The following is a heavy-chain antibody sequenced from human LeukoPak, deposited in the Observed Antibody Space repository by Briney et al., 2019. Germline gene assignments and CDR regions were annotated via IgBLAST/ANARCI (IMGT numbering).Heavy chain of an antibody. CDR3: ARLGGYGYFDY. CDR2: IYYSGST. CDR1: GGSISSGGYY. Sequence: SETLSLTCTVSGGSISSGGYYWSWIRQPPGKGLEWIGYIYYSGSTNYNPSLKSRVTISVDTSKSQFSLKLSSVTAADTAVYYCARLGGYGYFDYWGQGTLVTVSS. D-gene: IGHD5-12*01. V-gene: IGHV4-61*08. J-gene: IGHJ4*02.